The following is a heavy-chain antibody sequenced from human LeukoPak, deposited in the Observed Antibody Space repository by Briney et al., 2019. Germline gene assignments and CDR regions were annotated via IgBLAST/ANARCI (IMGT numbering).Heavy chain of an antibody. CDR2: ISSSSYI. V-gene: IGHV3-21*01. J-gene: IGHJ5*02. D-gene: IGHD3-10*01. Sequence: PGGSLRLSCAASGFTFSSYTMNWVRQAPGKGLEWVSSISSSSYIYYADSVKGRFTISRDNAKNSLYLQMNSLRAEDTAVYYCARRAKVPYYYGSGSANNWFDPWGQGTLVTVSS. CDR1: GFTFSSYT. CDR3: ARRAKVPYYYGSGSANNWFDP.